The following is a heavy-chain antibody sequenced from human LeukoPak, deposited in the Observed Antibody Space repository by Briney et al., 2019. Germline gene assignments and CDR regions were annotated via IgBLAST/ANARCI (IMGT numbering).Heavy chain of an antibody. J-gene: IGHJ5*02. V-gene: IGHV4-39*07. D-gene: IGHD6-19*01. CDR2: IFYSGST. Sequence: PSETLSLTCTVSGGSISSSSYYWAWIRQPPGKELKWIGSIFYSGSTYYNPSLRGRVTISVDTSKNQFSLKLSSVTAADTAVYYCARVIAVAGTWFDPWGQGTLVTVSS. CDR3: ARVIAVAGTWFDP. CDR1: GGSISSSSYY.